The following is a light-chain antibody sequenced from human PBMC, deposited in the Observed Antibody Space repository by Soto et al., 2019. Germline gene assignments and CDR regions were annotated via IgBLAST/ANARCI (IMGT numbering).Light chain of an antibody. CDR2: DAS. Sequence: EILLTQSPASLSSSAGERATLSCRASQSVSSDLGWYQQKPGQAPRLLIYDASNMATGTPARFSGSGSGTDFPLTISSLEHEGFAVYYCQQRSNWPGFGGGTKVEIK. CDR1: QSVSSD. V-gene: IGKV3-11*01. J-gene: IGKJ4*02. CDR3: QQRSNWPG.